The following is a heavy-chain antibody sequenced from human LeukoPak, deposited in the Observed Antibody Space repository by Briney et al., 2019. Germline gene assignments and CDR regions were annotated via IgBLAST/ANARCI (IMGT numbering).Heavy chain of an antibody. V-gene: IGHV1-46*01. CDR3: ARGDHVRIYAESSFDI. D-gene: IGHD5/OR15-5a*01. CDR1: GYTFTSYY. Sequence: GASVKVSCKAAGYTFTSYYIHWVRQAPGQGLEWMGIINPSKSNTNYAQNFQGRVTMTRDTSTSTVYMELSSLRSEDTAVYYCARGDHVRIYAESSFDIWGQGTVVTVSS. CDR2: INPSKSNT. J-gene: IGHJ3*02.